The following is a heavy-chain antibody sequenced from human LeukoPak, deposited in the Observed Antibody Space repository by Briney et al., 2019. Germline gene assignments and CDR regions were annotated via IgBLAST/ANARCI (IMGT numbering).Heavy chain of an antibody. Sequence: GGSLRLSCAASGFTFSSYWMHWVRQAPGKGLVWVSRINSDGSSTSHADSVKGRFTISRDNAKNTLYLQMNSLRAEDTAVYYCARLGVAAAGKDWGQGTLVTVSS. V-gene: IGHV3-74*01. CDR3: ARLGVAAAGKD. J-gene: IGHJ4*02. D-gene: IGHD6-13*01. CDR1: GFTFSSYW. CDR2: INSDGSST.